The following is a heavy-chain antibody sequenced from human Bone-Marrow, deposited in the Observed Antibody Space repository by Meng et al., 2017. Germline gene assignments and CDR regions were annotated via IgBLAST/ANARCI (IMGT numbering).Heavy chain of an antibody. J-gene: IGHJ4*02. D-gene: IGHD3-10*01. Sequence: GGSLRLSCTASGFTFGDYAMSWFRQAPGKGLEWVGFIRSKAYGGTTEYAASVKGRFTISRDDSKSIAYLQMNSLKTEDTAVYYCSRGYGSGSYIPGSNWGQGTLVTVSS. CDR1: GFTFGDYA. CDR3: SRGYGSGSYIPGSN. CDR2: IRSKAYGGTT. V-gene: IGHV3-49*03.